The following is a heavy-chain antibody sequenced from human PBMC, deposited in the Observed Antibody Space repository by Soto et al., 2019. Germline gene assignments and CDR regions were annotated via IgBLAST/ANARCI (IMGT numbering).Heavy chain of an antibody. Sequence: SETLSLTCTVSGGSISSYYWRWLRQARGKGLEGLAYIYYSGSTNYDPSLKSRVTISVDTSKNQFSLKLSSVTAEDTAVYYCASVSGENYYDSSGYAFDIWGQGKMATVS. J-gene: IGHJ3*02. D-gene: IGHD3-22*01. CDR3: ASVSGENYYDSSGYAFDI. CDR2: IYYSGST. V-gene: IGHV4-59*01. CDR1: GGSISSYY.